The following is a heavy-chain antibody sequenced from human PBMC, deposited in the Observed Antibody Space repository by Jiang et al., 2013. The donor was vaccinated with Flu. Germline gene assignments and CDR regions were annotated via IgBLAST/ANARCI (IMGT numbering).Heavy chain of an antibody. J-gene: IGHJ5*02. CDR1: GGSISSYY. D-gene: IGHD3-16*01. CDR3: ARHREGGKNWFDP. CDR2: IYYSGST. Sequence: PGLVKPSETLSLTCTVSGGSISSYYCSWIRQSPGKGLEWIGYIYYSGSTDYNPSLKSRVTISVDTSKNQFSLKLSSVTAADTAVYYCARHREGGKNWFDPWGQGTLVTVSS. V-gene: IGHV4-59*08.